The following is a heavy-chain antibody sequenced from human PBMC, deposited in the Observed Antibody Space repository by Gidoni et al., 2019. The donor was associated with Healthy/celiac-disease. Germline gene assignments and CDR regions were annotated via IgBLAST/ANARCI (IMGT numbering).Heavy chain of an antibody. CDR2: IYYSGST. Sequence: QVHLQESGPVLVKPSETLSLTCTVSGGSISSYYWSWIRQPPGKGLEWIGYIYYSGSTNYNPSLKSRVTISVDTSKNQFSLKLSSVTAADTAVYYCAGASPGNLFDPWGQGTLVTVSS. J-gene: IGHJ5*02. CDR1: GGSISSYY. D-gene: IGHD4-4*01. CDR3: AGASPGNLFDP. V-gene: IGHV4-59*01.